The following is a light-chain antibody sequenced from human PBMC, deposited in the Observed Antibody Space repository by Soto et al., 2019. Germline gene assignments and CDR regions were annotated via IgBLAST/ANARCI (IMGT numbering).Light chain of an antibody. CDR1: QSISSN. V-gene: IGKV3-15*01. CDR3: QQYNNWPRAT. J-gene: IGKJ4*01. CDR2: RTS. Sequence: ERVMIQSAAALSESPGERATLSCRASQSISSNLAWYQQKPGQAPRLLMFRTSSRATGFPARFSGSGSGTEFNLTISSLQSEDFGVYYCQQYNNWPRATFGGGTKVDIK.